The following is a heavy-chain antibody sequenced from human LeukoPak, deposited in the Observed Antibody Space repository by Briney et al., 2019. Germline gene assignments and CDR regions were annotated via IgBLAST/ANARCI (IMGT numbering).Heavy chain of an antibody. CDR3: ARTSGGSDYLGVFDY. J-gene: IGHJ4*02. Sequence: SETLSLTCTVSGGSISSGGYAWSWIRQPPGKGLEWIGYIYDSESTHYNPSLKSRVTISVDTSKNQFSLNLSSVTAADTAVYYCARTSGGSDYLGVFDYWGQGTVVTVSS. CDR1: GGSISSGGYA. D-gene: IGHD2-21*01. CDR2: IYDSEST. V-gene: IGHV4-30-2*01.